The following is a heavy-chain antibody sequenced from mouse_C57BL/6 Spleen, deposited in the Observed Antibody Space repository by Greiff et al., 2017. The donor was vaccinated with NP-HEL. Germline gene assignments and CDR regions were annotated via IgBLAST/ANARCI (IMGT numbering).Heavy chain of an antibody. CDR3: VRLGQGFAY. D-gene: IGHD3-3*01. J-gene: IGHJ3*01. CDR2: IRSKSNNYAT. V-gene: IGHV10-1*01. CDR1: GFSFNTYA. Sequence: EVQLVESGGGLVQPKGSLKLSCAASGFSFNTYAMNWVRQAPGTGLEWVARIRSKSNNYATYYADSVKDRFTISRDDSESMLYLQMNNLKTEDTAMYYCVRLGQGFAYWGQGTLVTVSA.